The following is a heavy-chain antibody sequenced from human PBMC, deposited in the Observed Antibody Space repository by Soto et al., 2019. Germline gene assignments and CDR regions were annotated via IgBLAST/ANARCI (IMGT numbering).Heavy chain of an antibody. V-gene: IGHV1-18*01. CDR3: ARDLAYDILTGYSQREGFDP. Sequence: QVQLVQSGAEVKKPGASVKVSCKASGYTFTSYGISWVRQAPGQGLEWMGWISAYNGNTNYAQKLQGRVTMTTDTSTSTAFMELRSLRSHDTAVYYCARDLAYDILTGYSQREGFDPWGQGTLVTVSS. D-gene: IGHD3-9*01. J-gene: IGHJ5*02. CDR1: GYTFTSYG. CDR2: ISAYNGNT.